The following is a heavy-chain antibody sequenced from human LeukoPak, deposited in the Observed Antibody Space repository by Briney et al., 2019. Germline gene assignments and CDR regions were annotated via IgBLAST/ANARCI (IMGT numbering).Heavy chain of an antibody. Sequence: GGSLRLSCAASGFTFSSYGMHWVRQAPGKGLEWVAFIRYDGSNKYYADSVKGRFTISRDNSKNTLYLQMNSLRAEDTAVYYCAKYRDCSGGSCYYYYYYYGMDVWGQGTTVTVSS. V-gene: IGHV3-30*02. CDR1: GFTFSSYG. D-gene: IGHD2-15*01. CDR3: AKYRDCSGGSCYYYYYYYGMDV. CDR2: IRYDGSNK. J-gene: IGHJ6*02.